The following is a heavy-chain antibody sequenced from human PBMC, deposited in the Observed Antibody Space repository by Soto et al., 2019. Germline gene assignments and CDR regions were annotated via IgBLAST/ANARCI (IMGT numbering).Heavy chain of an antibody. CDR1: AFNFNLYA. J-gene: IGHJ6*02. V-gene: IGHV3-30-3*01. Sequence: QVQLVESGGGVVQPGRSLRLSCAASAFNFNLYAIHWVRQAPGKGLEWVAVISFDGSNQYYADSVRGRFTISRDNSKNALYLQMNSLRAEDTAVYYCARVFESGSVYGMDVWGQGTTVTVSS. CDR3: ARVFESGSVYGMDV. CDR2: ISFDGSNQ. D-gene: IGHD3-10*01.